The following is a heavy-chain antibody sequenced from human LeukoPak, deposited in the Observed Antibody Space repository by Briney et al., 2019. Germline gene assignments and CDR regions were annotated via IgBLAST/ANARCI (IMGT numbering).Heavy chain of an antibody. CDR1: GGSFSGYY. Sequence: SETLSLTCAVYGGSFSGYYWSWIRQPPGKGLEWIGYIYYSGSTNYNPSLKSRVTISVDTSKNQFSLKLSSVTAADTAVYYCAGRGIAAAEAPDYWGQGTLVTVPS. D-gene: IGHD6-13*01. V-gene: IGHV4-59*01. CDR2: IYYSGST. J-gene: IGHJ4*02. CDR3: AGRGIAAAEAPDY.